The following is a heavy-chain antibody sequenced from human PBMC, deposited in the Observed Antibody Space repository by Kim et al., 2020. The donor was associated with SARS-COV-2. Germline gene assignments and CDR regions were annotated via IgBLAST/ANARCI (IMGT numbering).Heavy chain of an antibody. CDR3: ARGRYFDWYDY. CDR2: INHSGST. D-gene: IGHD3-9*01. Sequence: SETLSLTCAVYGGSFSGYYWSWIRQPPGKGLEWIGEINHSGSTNYNPSLKSRVTISVDTSKNQFSLKLSSVTAADTAVYYCARGRYFDWYDYWGQGTLVTVSS. J-gene: IGHJ4*02. V-gene: IGHV4-34*01. CDR1: GGSFSGYY.